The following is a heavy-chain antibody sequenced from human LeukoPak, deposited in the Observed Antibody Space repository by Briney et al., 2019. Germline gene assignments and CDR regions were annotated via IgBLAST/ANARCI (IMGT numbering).Heavy chain of an antibody. CDR1: GYTFTGYY. CDR2: INPNSGGT. CDR3: ARDAGNSPSYYYYMDV. D-gene: IGHD4-23*01. J-gene: IGHJ6*03. Sequence: GASVKVSCKASGYTFTGYYMHWVRQAPGQGLEWMGWINPNSGGTNYAQKFQGRVTMTRDTSISTAYMELSRLRSDDTAVYYCARDAGNSPSYYYYMDVWGKGTTVTVSS. V-gene: IGHV1-2*02.